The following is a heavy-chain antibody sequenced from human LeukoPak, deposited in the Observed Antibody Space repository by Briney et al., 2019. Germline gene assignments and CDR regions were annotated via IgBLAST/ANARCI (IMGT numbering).Heavy chain of an antibody. J-gene: IGHJ4*02. Sequence: PGGSLRLSCAASGFTFSSYGMHWVRQAPGKGLEWVAFIRYDGSNKYYADSVKGRFPISRDNSKNTLYLQMNSLRAEDTAVYYCAKDGSSRSTSSFDYWGQGTLVTVSS. D-gene: IGHD2-15*01. CDR3: AKDGSSRSTSSFDY. CDR1: GFTFSSYG. V-gene: IGHV3-30*02. CDR2: IRYDGSNK.